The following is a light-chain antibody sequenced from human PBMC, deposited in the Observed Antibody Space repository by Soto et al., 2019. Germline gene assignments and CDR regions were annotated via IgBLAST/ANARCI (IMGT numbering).Light chain of an antibody. J-gene: IGKJ1*01. V-gene: IGKV3-20*01. CDR3: QNYDRAPWT. CDR1: QSLSSNY. CDR2: GES. Sequence: EIVLTQSPGTLSLSPGERATLSCRASQSLSSNYLAWYQQKPGQAPRLLIYGESNRATGIPDRFSGSGSGTDFTLTISRLQSEDSATYYCQNYDRAPWTFGQGTKVDIK.